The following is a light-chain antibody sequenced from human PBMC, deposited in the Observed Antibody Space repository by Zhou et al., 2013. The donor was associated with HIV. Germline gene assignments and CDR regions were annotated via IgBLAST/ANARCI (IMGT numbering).Light chain of an antibody. CDR3: QQYGSSPPT. Sequence: EIVMTQSPATLSVSPGERATLSCRASQSISSSYLAWYQQKPGQAPRLLIYDASNRATGIPDKFSGSGSGTDFSLTISGLEPEDFAVYCCQQYGSSPPTFGQGTKVEIK. CDR2: DAS. CDR1: QSISSSY. V-gene: IGKV3-20*01. J-gene: IGKJ1*01.